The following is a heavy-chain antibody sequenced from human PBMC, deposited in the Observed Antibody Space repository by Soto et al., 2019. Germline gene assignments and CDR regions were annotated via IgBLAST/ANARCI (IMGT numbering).Heavy chain of an antibody. J-gene: IGHJ4*02. CDR2: INHSGST. D-gene: IGHD1-20*01. Sequence: SETLSLTCAVYGGSFSGYYWSWIRQPPGKGLEWSGEINHSGSTNYNPSLKSRVTISVDTSKNQFSLKVSGVSAADTAVYYCATSQKGYNWNYFDHWGQGALVTVSS. CDR1: GGSFSGYY. CDR3: ATSQKGYNWNYFDH. V-gene: IGHV4-34*01.